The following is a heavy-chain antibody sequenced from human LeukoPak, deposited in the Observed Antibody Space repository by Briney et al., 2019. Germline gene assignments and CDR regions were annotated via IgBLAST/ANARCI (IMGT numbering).Heavy chain of an antibody. V-gene: IGHV3-7*03. D-gene: IGHD6-19*01. J-gene: IGHJ6*03. CDR3: AKALKVVAGSGPVDYYYYMDV. CDR1: GFTFSSHW. Sequence: GGSLRLSCAASGFTFSSHWMSWVRQAPGKGLEWVANIKQDGSDKHYVDSVKGRFTISRDNAKNSLYLQMNSLRAEDTAVYYCAKALKVVAGSGPVDYYYYMDVWGKGTTVTISS. CDR2: IKQDGSDK.